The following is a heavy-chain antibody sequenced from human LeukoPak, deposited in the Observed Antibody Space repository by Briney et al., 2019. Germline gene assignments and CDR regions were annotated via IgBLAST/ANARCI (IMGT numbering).Heavy chain of an antibody. CDR2: IYSGGST. CDR1: GFTVSSNY. Sequence: GGSLRLSCAASGFTVSSNYMSWVRQAPGKGLEWVSVIYSGGSTYYADSVKGRFTISRDSSKNTLYLQMNSLRAEDTAVYYCARGLRGTSDWYYFDYWGQGTLVTVSP. J-gene: IGHJ4*02. D-gene: IGHD6-19*01. CDR3: ARGLRGTSDWYYFDY. V-gene: IGHV3-66*01.